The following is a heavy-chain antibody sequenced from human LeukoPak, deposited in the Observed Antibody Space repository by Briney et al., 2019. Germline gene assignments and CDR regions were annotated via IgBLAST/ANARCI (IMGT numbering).Heavy chain of an antibody. J-gene: IGHJ5*02. Sequence: GGSLRLSCASSGFTFSFYWMHWVRQAPGKGLVWVSRISNDGSSTSYAGSVKGRFTISRDNAKNTLYLQMNSLRAEDTAVYYCAKDAYHAWGQGTLVTVSS. D-gene: IGHD1-14*01. V-gene: IGHV3-74*01. CDR1: GFTFSFYW. CDR3: AKDAYHA. CDR2: ISNDGSST.